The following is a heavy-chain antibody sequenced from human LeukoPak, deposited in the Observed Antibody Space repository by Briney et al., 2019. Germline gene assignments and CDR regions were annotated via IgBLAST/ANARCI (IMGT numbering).Heavy chain of an antibody. J-gene: IGHJ4*02. CDR3: AKVPTGHCSSTSCHDY. CDR2: ISYDGSNK. V-gene: IGHV3-30*18. Sequence: GGSLRLSCAASGFTFSSYGMHWVCQAPGKGLEWVAVISYDGSNKYYADSVKGRFTISRDNSKNTLYLQMNSLRAEDTAVYYCAKVPTGHCSSTSCHDYWGQGTLVTVSS. CDR1: GFTFSSYG. D-gene: IGHD2-2*01.